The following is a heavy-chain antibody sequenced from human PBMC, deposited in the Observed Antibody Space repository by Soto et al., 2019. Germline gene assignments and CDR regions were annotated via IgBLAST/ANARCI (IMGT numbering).Heavy chain of an antibody. J-gene: IGHJ4*02. CDR3: VRHSGSYQTNFDY. CDR1: GRSVSSSGSY. Sequence: QLQLQESGPGLVKPSETLSLTCTVSGRSVSSSGSYWGWIRQPPGKGLEWIGSIYYSGSTYYNPSLKSRVTISVGTPKNQFSLKVSSVTAADTAVYYCVRHSGSYQTNFDYWGQGTLVTVSS. V-gene: IGHV4-39*01. D-gene: IGHD1-26*01. CDR2: IYYSGST.